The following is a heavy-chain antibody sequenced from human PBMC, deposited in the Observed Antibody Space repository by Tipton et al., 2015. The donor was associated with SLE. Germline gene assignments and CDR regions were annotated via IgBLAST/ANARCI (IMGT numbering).Heavy chain of an antibody. V-gene: IGHV4-59*12. CDR3: ARPMGSY. D-gene: IGHD3-10*01. CDR1: GASISGNY. CDR2: MYYTGTI. Sequence: TLSLTCTVSGASISGNYWSWIRQPPGKGLEWIATMYYTGTIHYNPSLKNRLTISVDTSNDRFSLGLTSVTAADTAVYYCARPMGSYWGPGTLVTVSS. J-gene: IGHJ4*02.